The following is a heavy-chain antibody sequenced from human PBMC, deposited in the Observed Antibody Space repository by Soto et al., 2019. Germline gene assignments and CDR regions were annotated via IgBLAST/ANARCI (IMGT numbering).Heavy chain of an antibody. CDR2: ISGNGGST. Sequence: GGSLRLSCAASGFTFSSYAMSWVRQAPGKGLEWVSAISGNGGSTYYADSVKGRFTISRDNSKNTLYLQMNSLRAEDTAVYYCAREGYCSGGSCGYYFDYWGQGTLVTVSS. CDR3: AREGYCSGGSCGYYFDY. D-gene: IGHD2-15*01. V-gene: IGHV3-23*01. J-gene: IGHJ4*02. CDR1: GFTFSSYA.